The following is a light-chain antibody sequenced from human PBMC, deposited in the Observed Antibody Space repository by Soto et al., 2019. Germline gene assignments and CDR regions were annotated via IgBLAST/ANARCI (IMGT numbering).Light chain of an antibody. Sequence: QLVLTQSPSASASLGASVKLTCTLSSGHSSYAIAWHQQQPEKGPRYLMKLNSDGSHSKGDVIPDRFSGSSSGAERYLTISSLQSEDEADYYCQTWGTGTHVVFGGGTKLTVL. CDR3: QTWGTGTHVV. J-gene: IGLJ2*01. V-gene: IGLV4-69*01. CDR1: SGHSSYA. CDR2: LNSDGSH.